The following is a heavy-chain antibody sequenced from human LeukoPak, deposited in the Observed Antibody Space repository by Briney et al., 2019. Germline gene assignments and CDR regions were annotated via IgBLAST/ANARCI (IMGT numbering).Heavy chain of an antibody. D-gene: IGHD6-19*01. CDR3: AGGSGWLIDS. J-gene: IGHJ4*02. Sequence: PGGSLRLSCAASGFNFNTYYMAWVRQAPGKGLEWVANIKQDGSEKFYVDSVRGRFTISRDNAKNSLYLQMNSLRAEDTAVYYCAGGSGWLIDSWGRGTLVTVSS. CDR1: GFNFNTYY. V-gene: IGHV3-7*05. CDR2: IKQDGSEK.